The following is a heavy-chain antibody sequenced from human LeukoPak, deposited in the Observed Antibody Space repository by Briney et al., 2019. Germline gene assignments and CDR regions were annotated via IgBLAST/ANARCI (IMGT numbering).Heavy chain of an antibody. Sequence: GASVKVSCKVSGYTLTELSMHWVRQAPGKGLEWMGGFDPEDGETIYAQKFQDRVTMTEDTSTDTAYMELSSLRSDDTDVYYCASGAPTKQFDYWGQGTLVTVSS. D-gene: IGHD1-1*01. CDR1: GYTLTELS. J-gene: IGHJ4*02. CDR3: ASGAPTKQFDY. CDR2: FDPEDGET. V-gene: IGHV1-24*01.